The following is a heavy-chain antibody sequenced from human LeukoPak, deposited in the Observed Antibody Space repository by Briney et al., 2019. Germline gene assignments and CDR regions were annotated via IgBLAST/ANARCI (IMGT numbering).Heavy chain of an antibody. D-gene: IGHD6-13*01. CDR3: TTYSSSWLVYYY. CDR2: IKSKTDGGTT. Sequence: GGSLRLSCAASGFTFSNAWMSWVRQAPGKGLEWVGRIKSKTDGGTTDYAAAVKGRFIISRDDSKNTLYLQMNSLKTEDTAVYYCTTYSSSWLVYYYWGQGTLVTVSS. V-gene: IGHV3-15*01. J-gene: IGHJ4*02. CDR1: GFTFSNAW.